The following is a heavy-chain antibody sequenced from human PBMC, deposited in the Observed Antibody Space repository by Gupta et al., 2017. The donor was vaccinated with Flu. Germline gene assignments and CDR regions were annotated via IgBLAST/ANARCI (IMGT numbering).Heavy chain of an antibody. CDR3: TTRRTTSFGDWFDP. CDR1: TDSFNGNLYF. CDR2: VYFRVDT. D-gene: IGHD1-1*01. Sequence: HLQLQESGPGLVKPSETLSLTCNISTDSFNGNLYFGGRVRQSPGKGREWIGSVYFRVDTYYTPSLESRVAISVDTSKNQFFLKLKSVTAADTAIYYCTTRRTTSFGDWFDPWGPGTPVTVTS. V-gene: IGHV4-39*01. J-gene: IGHJ5*02.